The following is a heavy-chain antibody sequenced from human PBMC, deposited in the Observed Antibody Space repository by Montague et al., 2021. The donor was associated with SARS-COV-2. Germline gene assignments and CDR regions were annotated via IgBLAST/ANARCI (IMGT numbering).Heavy chain of an antibody. Sequence: CAISGDSVSSKSLAWNWIRQAPPTGLECVGRTYYRSKWESDYAESVKRRLVITPDTSKNQVSLQLNSVIPEDTAVYLCASSGITWTGLDAFDIWGQGTMVTVSS. CDR2: TYYRSKWES. D-gene: IGHD3/OR15-3a*01. CDR1: GDSVSSKSLA. CDR3: ASSGITWTGLDAFDI. J-gene: IGHJ3*02. V-gene: IGHV6-1*01.